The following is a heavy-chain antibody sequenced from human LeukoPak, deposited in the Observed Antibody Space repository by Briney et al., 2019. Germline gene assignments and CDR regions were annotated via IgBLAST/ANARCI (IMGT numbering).Heavy chain of an antibody. CDR2: IKQDGSET. J-gene: IGHJ4*02. CDR3: ARGRYCNGGSCYFDF. Sequence: SGGSLRLSCVISGFTFSTYWMTWVRQAPGKGLEWVANIKQDGSETYYVDSVKGRFTISRDNAKDSLHLQMNSLRAEDTAVYYCARGRYCNGGSCYFDFWGQGTLVTVSS. CDR1: GFTFSTYW. D-gene: IGHD2-15*01. V-gene: IGHV3-7*02.